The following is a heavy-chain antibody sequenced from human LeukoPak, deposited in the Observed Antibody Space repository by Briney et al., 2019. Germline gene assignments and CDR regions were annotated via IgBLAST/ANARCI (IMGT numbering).Heavy chain of an antibody. D-gene: IGHD1-26*01. CDR2: VYYTGTT. J-gene: IGHJ6*02. CDR3: REERRRTSGSYGMYDYYGMDV. V-gene: IGHV4-39*01. CDR1: GGSVSSSSHY. Sequence: SETLSLTCTVYGGSVSSSSHYWDWIRQPPGKGLEWIGSVYYTGTTYHNPSLKSRVSISVDTSKNQFSLKLNSVTAADTAVYYCREERRRTSGSYGMYDYYGMDVWGQGTTVTVSS.